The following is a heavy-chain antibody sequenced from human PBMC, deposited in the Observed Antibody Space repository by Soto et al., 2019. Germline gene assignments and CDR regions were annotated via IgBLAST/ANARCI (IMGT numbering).Heavy chain of an antibody. V-gene: IGHV3-30-3*01. CDR3: ASLYYYSLTKYLDY. CDR1: GFPFSDYS. Sequence: QVQLVESGGGVVQPGKSLRLSCVASGFPFSDYSMYWVRQAPGKGLQWMGSISYDGFSKYADFVKGRFTISRDNSKNTLYLQMYSLRPEDTAMYYCASLYYYSLTKYLDYWGRGTVVTVSS. CDR2: ISYDGFSK. D-gene: IGHD3-16*01. J-gene: IGHJ4*02.